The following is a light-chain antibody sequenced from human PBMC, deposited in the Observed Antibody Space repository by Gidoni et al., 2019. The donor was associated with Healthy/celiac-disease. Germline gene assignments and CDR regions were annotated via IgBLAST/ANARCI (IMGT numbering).Light chain of an antibody. V-gene: IGKV3-11*01. CDR1: QSVSSY. CDR3: QQRSNWSWT. CDR2: DAS. J-gene: IGKJ1*01. Sequence: EIVLTQSPATLSLSPGERATLSCRASQSVSSYLAWYQQKPGQAPRLLIYDASNRATGIPARFSGSGSGTDFTLTISSLEPEDFAVYYCQQRSNWSWTFGQGTKXEIK.